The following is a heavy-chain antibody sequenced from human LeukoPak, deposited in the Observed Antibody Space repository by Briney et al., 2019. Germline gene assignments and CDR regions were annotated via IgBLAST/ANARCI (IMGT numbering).Heavy chain of an antibody. CDR3: ARGWSGYYEDYYYGMDV. D-gene: IGHD3-3*01. V-gene: IGHV1-18*01. CDR2: ISAYNGNT. Sequence: ASVKVSCKASGYTFTSYGISWVRQAPGQGLEWMGWISAYNGNTNYAQKFQGRVTMTTDTSTSTAYMELRSLRSDDTAVYYCARGWSGYYEDYYYGMDVWGQGTTVTVSS. J-gene: IGHJ6*02. CDR1: GYTFTSYG.